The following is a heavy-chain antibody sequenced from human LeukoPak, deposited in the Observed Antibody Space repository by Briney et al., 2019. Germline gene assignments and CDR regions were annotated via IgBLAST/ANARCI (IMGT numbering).Heavy chain of an antibody. D-gene: IGHD2-15*01. CDR2: ISGSGGST. CDR3: AGNCSGGSCWDY. CDR1: GFTFSSYA. V-gene: IGHV3-23*01. Sequence: GRSLRLSCAASGFTFSSYAMSWVRQAPGKGLEWVSAISGSGGSTYYADSVKGRFTISRDNSKNTLYLQMNSLRAEDTAVYYCAGNCSGGSCWDYWGQGTLVTVSS. J-gene: IGHJ4*02.